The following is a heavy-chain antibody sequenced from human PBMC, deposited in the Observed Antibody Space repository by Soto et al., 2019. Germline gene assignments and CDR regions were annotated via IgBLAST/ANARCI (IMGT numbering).Heavy chain of an antibody. CDR2: IRKKGNNYAT. CDR1: GFTFSDSA. J-gene: IGHJ4*02. Sequence: EVQLVESGGGLVQPGGSLKLSCAASGFTFSDSAMHWVRQASGKGLEWVGRIRKKGNNYATAYTASVKGRFTISRDDSKNTVYLQMNSLTIDDTAVYYCTSRRDWTAVDPLDYWGLGTLVTVSS. V-gene: IGHV3-73*02. CDR3: TSRRDWTAVDPLDY. D-gene: IGHD5-18*01.